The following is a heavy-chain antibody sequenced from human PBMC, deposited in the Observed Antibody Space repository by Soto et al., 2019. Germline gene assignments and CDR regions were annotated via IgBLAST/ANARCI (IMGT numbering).Heavy chain of an antibody. CDR2: IYYSGST. CDR3: AREGYSSSWYAWVAFDI. CDR1: GGSISSYY. V-gene: IGHV4-59*01. D-gene: IGHD6-13*01. Sequence: QVQLQESGPGLVKPSETLSLTCTVSGGSISSYYWSWIRQPPGKGLEWIGYIYYSGSTNYNPSLKSRVTISVDTSKNQFSLKLSSVTAADTAVYYCAREGYSSSWYAWVAFDIWGQGTMVTVSS. J-gene: IGHJ3*02.